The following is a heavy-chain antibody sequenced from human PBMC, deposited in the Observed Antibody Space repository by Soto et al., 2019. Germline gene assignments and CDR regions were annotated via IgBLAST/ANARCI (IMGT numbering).Heavy chain of an antibody. CDR3: AREFAEWAVTTVYYYYGMDV. CDR2: ISAYNGNT. D-gene: IGHD3-10*01. CDR1: GYTFTSYG. V-gene: IGHV1-18*01. Sequence: QVQLVQSGAEVKKPGASVKVSCKASGYTFTSYGISWVRQAPGQGLEWMGWISAYNGNTNYAQKLQGRVTMTTDTSTSTAYMELRSLRSDDTTVYYCAREFAEWAVTTVYYYYGMDVWGQGTTVTVSS. J-gene: IGHJ6*02.